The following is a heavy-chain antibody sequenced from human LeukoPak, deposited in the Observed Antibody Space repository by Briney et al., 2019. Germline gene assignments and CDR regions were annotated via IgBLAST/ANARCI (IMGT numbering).Heavy chain of an antibody. V-gene: IGHV3-7*03. CDR2: IKQDGGEK. CDR1: GLIFSNYW. CDR3: ARHCSGGRCNYDY. J-gene: IGHJ4*02. Sequence: GGSLRLSCVASGLIFSNYWMSWVRQAPGKGLEWVANIKQDGGEKYYVDSVKGRFTISRDNAKNSLYLQMDSLRAEDMAVYYCARHCSGGRCNYDYWGQGTLVTVSS. D-gene: IGHD2-15*01.